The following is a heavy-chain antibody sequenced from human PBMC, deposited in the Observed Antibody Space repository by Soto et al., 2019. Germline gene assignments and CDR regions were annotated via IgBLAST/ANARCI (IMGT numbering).Heavy chain of an antibody. V-gene: IGHV1-69*13. CDR3: ARVFFDYYDSTDEGHFDY. D-gene: IGHD3-22*01. J-gene: IGHJ4*02. CDR1: GGTFSSYA. CDR2: IIPIFGTA. Sequence: GASVKVSCKASGGTFSSYAISWVRQAPGQGLEWMGGIIPIFGTANYAQKFQGRVTITADESTSTAYMELSSLRSEDTAVYYCARVFFDYYDSTDEGHFDYWGQGTLVTVSS.